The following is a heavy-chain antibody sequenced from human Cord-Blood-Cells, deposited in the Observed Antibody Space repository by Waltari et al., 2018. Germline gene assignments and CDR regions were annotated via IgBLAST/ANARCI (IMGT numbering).Heavy chain of an antibody. V-gene: IGHV1-8*01. CDR2: MSPNRSNT. J-gene: IGHJ6*02. CDR1: GYTLTSYD. CDR3: ARGRRTGTTGYYYYGMDV. D-gene: IGHD1-7*01. Sequence: QVQLVQSGAEVKKPGASVKVSCMASGYTLTSYDIKWGRQAPGQGLEWMGWMSPNRSNTGYAQKFQGRVTMTGHTSISTAYMELSSLRSEDTAVYYCARGRRTGTTGYYYYGMDVWGQGTTVTVSS.